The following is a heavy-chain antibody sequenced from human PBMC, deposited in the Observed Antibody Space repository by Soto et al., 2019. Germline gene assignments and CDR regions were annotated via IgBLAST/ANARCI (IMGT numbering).Heavy chain of an antibody. CDR1: GFTFSSYA. D-gene: IGHD1-26*01. Sequence: QVQLVESGGGVVQPGRSLRLSCAASGFTFSSYAMHWVRQAPGKGLEWVAAISYDGSNKYYADSVKGRFTISRDNSKNTRYLQMNSLRAEDTAVYYCARDTGSTTTMDPWGQGTLVTVSS. CDR2: ISYDGSNK. J-gene: IGHJ5*02. CDR3: ARDTGSTTTMDP. V-gene: IGHV3-30-3*01.